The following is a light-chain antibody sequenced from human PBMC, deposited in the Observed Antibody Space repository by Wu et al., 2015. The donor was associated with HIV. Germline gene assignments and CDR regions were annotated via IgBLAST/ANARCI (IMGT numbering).Light chain of an antibody. J-gene: IGKJ2*01. CDR2: GAS. Sequence: EIFLTQSPGTLSLSPGERATVSCTASRTLSTYLAWYQQKRGQPPRLLIFGASSRAAGIPDRFSGSGSGTDFTLTISRLDPEDFAIYYCQQYDTSPYTFGQGTKLEI. V-gene: IGKV3-20*01. CDR1: RTLSTY. CDR3: QQYDTSPYT.